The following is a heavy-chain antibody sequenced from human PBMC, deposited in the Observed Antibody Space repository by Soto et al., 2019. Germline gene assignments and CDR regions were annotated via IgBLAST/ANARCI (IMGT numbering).Heavy chain of an antibody. CDR1: GFTFSSYA. Sequence: LRLSCAASGFTFSSYAMSWVRQAPGKGLEWVSAISGSGGSTYYADSVKGRFTISRDNSKNTLYLQMNSLRAEDTAVYYCAKIPSIVVVPAAMKWFDYWGQGTLVTVSS. D-gene: IGHD2-2*01. V-gene: IGHV3-23*01. CDR3: AKIPSIVVVPAAMKWFDY. CDR2: ISGSGGST. J-gene: IGHJ4*02.